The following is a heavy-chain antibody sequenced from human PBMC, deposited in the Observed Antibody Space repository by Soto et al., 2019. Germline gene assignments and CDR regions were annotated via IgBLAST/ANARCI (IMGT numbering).Heavy chain of an antibody. CDR3: ARDREDRWFGELLHWFDP. D-gene: IGHD3-10*01. Sequence: GGSLRLSCAASGFTFSSYSMNWVRQAPGKGLEWVSSISSSSSYIYYADSVKGRFTISRDNAKNSLYLQMNSLRAEDTAVYYCARDREDRWFGELLHWFDPWGQGTLVTVSS. J-gene: IGHJ5*02. CDR2: ISSSSSYI. V-gene: IGHV3-21*01. CDR1: GFTFSSYS.